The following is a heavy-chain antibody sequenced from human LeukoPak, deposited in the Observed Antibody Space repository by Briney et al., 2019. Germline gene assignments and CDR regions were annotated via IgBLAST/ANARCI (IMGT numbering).Heavy chain of an antibody. Sequence: SETLSLTCTVSGDSIRSYDWSWIRQSPGKGLEWIGYISYSGSTNYNPFLKSRVTISVDTSKNQFSLNLSSVTAADTAVYFCARLSWPGRGSRFDPWGQGTLVTVSS. CDR2: ISYSGST. J-gene: IGHJ5*02. D-gene: IGHD3-10*01. CDR1: GDSIRSYD. CDR3: ARLSWPGRGSRFDP. V-gene: IGHV4-59*01.